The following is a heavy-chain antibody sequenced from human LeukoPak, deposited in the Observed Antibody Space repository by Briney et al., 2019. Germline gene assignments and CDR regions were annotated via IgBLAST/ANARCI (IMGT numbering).Heavy chain of an antibody. CDR1: GYSISSGYY. V-gene: IGHV4-38-2*02. CDR3: ARGSVPRFDP. D-gene: IGHD2-15*01. J-gene: IGHJ5*02. Sequence: SETLSLTCTVSGYSISSGYYWGRIRQPPGKGLEWIGSIYHSGSTYYNPSLKSRVTISVDTSKNQFSLKLSSVTAADTAVYYCARGSVPRFDPWGQGTLVTVSS. CDR2: IYHSGST.